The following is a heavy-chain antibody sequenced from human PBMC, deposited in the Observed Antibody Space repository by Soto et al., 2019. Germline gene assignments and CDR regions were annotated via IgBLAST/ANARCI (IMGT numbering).Heavy chain of an antibody. J-gene: IGHJ3*02. Sequence: EVQLVESGGGLVQPGGSLRLSCAASGFTFSSYWMHWVCQAPGKGLVWVSRINSDGSSTSYADSVKGRFTISRDNAKNTLYLQMNSLRAEDTAVYYCARFDSSSWSSRAFDIWGQGTMVTVSS. CDR1: GFTFSSYW. D-gene: IGHD6-13*01. V-gene: IGHV3-74*01. CDR2: INSDGSST. CDR3: ARFDSSSWSSRAFDI.